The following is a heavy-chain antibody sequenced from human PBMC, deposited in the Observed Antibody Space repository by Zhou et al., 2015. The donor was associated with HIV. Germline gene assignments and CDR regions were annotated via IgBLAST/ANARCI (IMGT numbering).Heavy chain of an antibody. Sequence: QVQLVQSGAEVKKPGSSVKVSCKASGGTFSSYAISWVRQAPGQGLEWMGGIIPIFGTANYAQKFQGRVTITADKSTSTAYMELSSLRSEDTAVYYCARDSSGLGSSWYGLGYSSGWPAPFDYWGQGTLVTVSS. D-gene: IGHD6-19*01. V-gene: IGHV1-69*06. J-gene: IGHJ4*02. CDR2: IIPIFGTA. CDR1: GGTFSSYA. CDR3: ARDSSGLGSSWYGLGYSSGWPAPFDY.